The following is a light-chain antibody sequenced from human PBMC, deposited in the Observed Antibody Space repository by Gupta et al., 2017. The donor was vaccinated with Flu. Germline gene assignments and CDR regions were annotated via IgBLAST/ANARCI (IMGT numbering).Light chain of an antibody. Sequence: DIQMTQSPSTLSASVGDRVTITCRASQNIDSWLAWYQQKPGKAPNLLIYKSSNLESGVPSRFSGSGSGTEFTLTISSLQPDDFATYYCQHYKNSSRTFGQGTKVEIK. V-gene: IGKV1-5*03. J-gene: IGKJ1*01. CDR3: QHYKNSSRT. CDR1: QNIDSW. CDR2: KSS.